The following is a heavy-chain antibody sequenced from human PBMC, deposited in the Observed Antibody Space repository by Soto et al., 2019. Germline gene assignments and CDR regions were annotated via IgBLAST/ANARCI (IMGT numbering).Heavy chain of an antibody. D-gene: IGHD3-3*01. Sequence: GGSMRLSCAAAGCNISSYGMSWISKAPGKGLEWVSYIRCISRTIYYAASVKGRFTISRDNAKNSLYLQMNSLRAEDTAVYYCARDPPEYWRGYYLYYYMDVWGKGTTVTVSS. CDR2: IRCISRTI. V-gene: IGHV3-48*01. CDR3: ARDPPEYWRGYYLYYYMDV. J-gene: IGHJ6*03. CDR1: GCNISSYG.